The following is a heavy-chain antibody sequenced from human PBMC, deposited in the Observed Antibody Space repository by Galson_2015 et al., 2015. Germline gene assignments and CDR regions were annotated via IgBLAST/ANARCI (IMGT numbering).Heavy chain of an antibody. D-gene: IGHD3-22*01. CDR3: AKDPSTYYYDSSGLYYYYGMDV. CDR2: YDGSNK. Sequence: YDGSNKYYADSVKGRFTISRDNSKNTLYLQMNSLRVEDTAVYYCAKDPSTYYYDSSGLYYYYGMDVWGQGTTVTVSS. J-gene: IGHJ6*02. V-gene: IGHV3-30*18.